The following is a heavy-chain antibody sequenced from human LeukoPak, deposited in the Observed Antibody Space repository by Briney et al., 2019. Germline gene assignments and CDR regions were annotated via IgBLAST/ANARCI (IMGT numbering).Heavy chain of an antibody. J-gene: IGHJ5*02. CDR3: ARVGYCSGDGCQGRDWFDP. CDR1: GFTVSNSY. V-gene: IGHV3-53*01. Sequence: GGSLRLSCAASGFTVSNSYMSWVRQAPGKGLEWVSVIYGNSDTYYADSVKGRFTISRDISKNTLFLQMNSLRAEDTAVYYCARVGYCSGDGCQGRDWFDPWGQGTLVTVSS. CDR2: IYGNSDT. D-gene: IGHD2-15*01.